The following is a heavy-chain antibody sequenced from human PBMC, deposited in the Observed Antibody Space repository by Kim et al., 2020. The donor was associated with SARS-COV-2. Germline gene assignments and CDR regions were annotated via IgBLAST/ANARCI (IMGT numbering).Heavy chain of an antibody. V-gene: IGHV1-46*01. J-gene: IGHJ4*02. Sequence: GSTSYAQKFQGRVTMTSDTHTRTGYMELSSLTSEDTAVYYCARDLEGFDYWGQGTLVSVSS. CDR3: ARDLEGFDY. D-gene: IGHD1-1*01. CDR2: GST.